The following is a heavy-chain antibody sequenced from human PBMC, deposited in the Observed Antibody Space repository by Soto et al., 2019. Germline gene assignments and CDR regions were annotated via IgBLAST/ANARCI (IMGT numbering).Heavy chain of an antibody. CDR1: GGSISSGGYY. CDR2: IYYSGST. D-gene: IGHD4-17*01. CDR3: ARAPGDYVLCAFDI. Sequence: QVQLQESGPGLVKPSQTLYLTCTVSGGSISSGGYYWSWIRQHPGKGLEWIGYIYYSGSTYYNPSLKSQVTISVDPSKNQSSLKLSSVTAADTAVYYCARAPGDYVLCAFDIWGQGTMVTVSS. V-gene: IGHV4-31*01. J-gene: IGHJ3*02.